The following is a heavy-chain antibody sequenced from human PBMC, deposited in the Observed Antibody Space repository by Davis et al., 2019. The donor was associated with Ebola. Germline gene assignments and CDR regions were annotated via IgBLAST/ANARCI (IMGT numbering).Heavy chain of an antibody. CDR2: SSSSSSYI. J-gene: IGHJ4*02. D-gene: IGHD2-15*01. V-gene: IGHV3-21*01. CDR1: GFTFSSYS. Sequence: GESLKISCAASGFTFSSYSMNWVRQAPGKGLEWVSSSSSSSSYIYYADSVKGRFTISRDNAKNSLYLQMNSLRAEDTAVYYCARDRGVVVVAAVDYWSQGTLVTVSS. CDR3: ARDRGVVVVAAVDY.